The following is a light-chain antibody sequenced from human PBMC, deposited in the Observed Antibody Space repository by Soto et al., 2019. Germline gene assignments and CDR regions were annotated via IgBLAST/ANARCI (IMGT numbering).Light chain of an antibody. V-gene: IGLV1-44*01. CDR1: SCNIGSYT. Sequence: QSALTQPPSASGTPGQRVTISASGTSCNIGSYTVSWYQQVPAAAPKLLIYDDDERPSGVPGRFSGSKSGTSASLPISGLQSADEADYYCATWYDSRNGYVFGPGTKVTVL. CDR3: ATWYDSRNGYV. J-gene: IGLJ1*01. CDR2: DDD.